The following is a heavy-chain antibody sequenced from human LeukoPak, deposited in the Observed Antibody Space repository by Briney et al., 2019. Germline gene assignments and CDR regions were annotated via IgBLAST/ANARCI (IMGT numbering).Heavy chain of an antibody. CDR1: GFTVSSNY. D-gene: IGHD6-13*01. V-gene: IGHV3-53*01. J-gene: IGHJ4*02. CDR2: IYSGGST. CDR3: ARVRGGGSWYYFDY. Sequence: GGSLRLSCAASGFTVSSNYMSWVRQAPGKGLEWVSVIYSGGSTYYADSVKGRFTISRDNSKNTLYLQMNSLRAEDTAVYYCARVRGGGSWYYFDYWGQGTLVTVSS.